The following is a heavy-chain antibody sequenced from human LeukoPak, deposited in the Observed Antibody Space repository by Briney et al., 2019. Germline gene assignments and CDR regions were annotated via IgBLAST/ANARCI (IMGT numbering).Heavy chain of an antibody. V-gene: IGHV4-34*01. CDR3: ASGYGDYHAGY. CDR1: GGSISSYY. D-gene: IGHD4-17*01. Sequence: SETLSLTCTVSGGSISSYYWSWIRQPPGKGLEWIGEINHSGSTNYNPSLKSRVTISVDTSKNQFSLKLSSVTAADTAVYYCASGYGDYHAGYWGQGTLVTVSS. J-gene: IGHJ4*02. CDR2: INHSGST.